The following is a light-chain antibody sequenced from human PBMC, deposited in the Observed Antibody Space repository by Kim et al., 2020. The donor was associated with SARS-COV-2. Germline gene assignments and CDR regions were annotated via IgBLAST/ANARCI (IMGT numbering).Light chain of an antibody. Sequence: PGRGVNTSWSGDISMIGRNYVYWYQQPPGAAPNLLICKNNRRPSGVPDRFSGSKSGTSASLVISGLRSEDEADYYCATWDDSHVVFGGDTQLTVL. CDR1: ISMIGRNY. J-gene: IGLJ2*01. CDR2: KNN. V-gene: IGLV1-47*01. CDR3: ATWDDSHVV.